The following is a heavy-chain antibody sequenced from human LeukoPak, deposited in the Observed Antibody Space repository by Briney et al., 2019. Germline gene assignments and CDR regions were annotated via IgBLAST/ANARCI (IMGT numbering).Heavy chain of an antibody. CDR2: IYSSGST. Sequence: PSETLSLTCTVSGGSITSYYWSWIRQPPGKGLEWIGYIYSSGSTTYNPSLKSRVTISVDTSKNQFSLKLTSVTAADTAVYSCARRAVAENYFDYWGQGTLVTDSS. CDR1: GGSITSYY. V-gene: IGHV4-59*08. CDR3: ARRAVAENYFDY. J-gene: IGHJ4*02. D-gene: IGHD6-19*01.